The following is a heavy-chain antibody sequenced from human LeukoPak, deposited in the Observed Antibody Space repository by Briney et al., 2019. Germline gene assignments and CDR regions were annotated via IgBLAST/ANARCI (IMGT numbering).Heavy chain of an antibody. D-gene: IGHD6-19*01. CDR1: GGSIGSYY. J-gene: IGHJ4*02. V-gene: IGHV4-59*08. Sequence: PSETLSLTCTVSGGSIGSYYWSWIRQPPGKGLEWIGYIYYSGSTNYNPSLKSRVTMSVDTSKNQFSLNLSSVTAADTAVYYCARGGSGWYDGYFDYWGQGTLVTVSS. CDR3: ARGGSGWYDGYFDY. CDR2: IYYSGST.